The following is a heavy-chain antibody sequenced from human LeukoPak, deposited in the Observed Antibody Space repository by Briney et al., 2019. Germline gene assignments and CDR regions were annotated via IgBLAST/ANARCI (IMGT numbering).Heavy chain of an antibody. Sequence: PGGSLRLSCAASGFTFSSYAMHGVRQVPGKGLEYVSAISRSGGSTYYANSVKGRFTISRDNSKNTLYLQMDSLRTEDMAIYYCARGPDVVLVSHWPFFDYWGQGTLVTVSS. CDR2: ISRSGGST. V-gene: IGHV3-64*01. CDR1: GFTFSSYA. D-gene: IGHD2-8*02. J-gene: IGHJ4*02. CDR3: ARGPDVVLVSHWPFFDY.